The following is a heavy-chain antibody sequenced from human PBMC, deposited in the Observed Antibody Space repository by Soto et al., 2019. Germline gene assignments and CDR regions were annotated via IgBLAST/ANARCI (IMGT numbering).Heavy chain of an antibody. CDR1: GFTVSNNY. V-gene: IGHV3-66*01. D-gene: IGHD4-17*01. Sequence: GGSLRLSCAASGFTVSNNYLSWVRQAPGKGLQWVSLIYSDGGTDYAESVKGRFTISRDNSKNTLYLQMNSLKAEDRAIYYCATRMTTAPYWGQATLVTVSS. CDR2: IYSDGGT. J-gene: IGHJ4*02. CDR3: ATRMTTAPY.